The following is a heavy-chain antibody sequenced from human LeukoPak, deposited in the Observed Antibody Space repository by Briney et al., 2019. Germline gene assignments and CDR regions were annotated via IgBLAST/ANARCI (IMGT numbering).Heavy chain of an antibody. CDR2: IYYSGST. CDR1: GGSISSYY. V-gene: IGHV4-59*01. Sequence: SETLSLTCTVSGGSISSYYWSWIRQPPGKGLEWIGYIYYSGSTNYNPSLKSRVTISVDTSKNQFSLKLSSVTAADTAVYYCARGGGDVVVTAIQAFDYWGQGTLVTVSS. CDR3: ARGGGDVVVTAIQAFDY. J-gene: IGHJ4*02. D-gene: IGHD2-21*02.